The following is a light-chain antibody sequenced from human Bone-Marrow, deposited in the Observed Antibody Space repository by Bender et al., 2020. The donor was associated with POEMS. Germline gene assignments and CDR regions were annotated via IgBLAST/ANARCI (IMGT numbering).Light chain of an antibody. V-gene: IGLV2-23*01. CDR2: EGT. CDR3: CSFAGRSTWV. Sequence: QSALTQPASLSGSPGQSITISCTGPTSDIGSYRLVSWFQQYPGKAPKLIISEGTKRPSGISDRFSGFKSGNTASLTISGLQAEDEADYYCCSFAGRSTWVFGGGSKLTVL. CDR1: TSDIGSYRL. J-gene: IGLJ3*02.